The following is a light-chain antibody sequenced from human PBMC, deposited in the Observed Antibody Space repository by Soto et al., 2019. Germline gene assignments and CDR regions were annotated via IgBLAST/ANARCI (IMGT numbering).Light chain of an antibody. J-gene: IGLJ1*01. CDR2: LEGSGSY. Sequence: QPVLTQSSSASASLGSSVKLTCTLSSGHSNSIIAWHQQQPGKAPRYLMKLEGSGSYNKGSGVPDRFSGSSSGADRYLTISNLQFEDEADYYCETWNSNAYVFGTGTKVTVL. CDR3: ETWNSNAYV. CDR1: SGHSNSI. V-gene: IGLV4-60*02.